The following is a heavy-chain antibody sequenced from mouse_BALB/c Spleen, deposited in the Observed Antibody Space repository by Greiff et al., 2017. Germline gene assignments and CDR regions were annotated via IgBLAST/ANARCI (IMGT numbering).Heavy chain of an antibody. J-gene: IGHJ3*01. Sequence: DVKLVESGGDLVKPGGSLKLSCAASGFTFSSYGMSWVRQTPDKRLEWVATISSGGSYTYYPDSVKGRFTISRDNAKNTLYLQMSSLKSEDTAMYYCARQDYYGYPFAYWGQGTLVTVSA. CDR1: GFTFSSYG. D-gene: IGHD1-2*01. CDR2: ISSGGSYT. CDR3: ARQDYYGYPFAY. V-gene: IGHV5-6*02.